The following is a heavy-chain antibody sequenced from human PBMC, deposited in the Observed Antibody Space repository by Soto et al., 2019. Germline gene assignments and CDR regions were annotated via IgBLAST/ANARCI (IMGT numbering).Heavy chain of an antibody. CDR3: ARDFWSGYYNFDY. CDR2: ISYDGSNK. Sequence: QVQLVESGGGVVQPGRSLRLFCAASGFTFSSYAMHWVRQAPGKGLEWVAVISYDGSNKYYADSVKGRFTISRDNSKNTLYLQMNSLRAEDTAVYYCARDFWSGYYNFDYWGQGTLVTVSS. CDR1: GFTFSSYA. D-gene: IGHD3-3*01. J-gene: IGHJ4*02. V-gene: IGHV3-30-3*01.